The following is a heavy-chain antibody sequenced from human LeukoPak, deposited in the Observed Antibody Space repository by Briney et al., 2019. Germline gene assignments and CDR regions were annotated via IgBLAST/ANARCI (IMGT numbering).Heavy chain of an antibody. J-gene: IGHJ4*02. CDR1: GYTFTTYP. Sequence: GASVKVSCKASGYTFTTYPVHWVRQAPGQRLEWMGWINAGNGNTKYSQKFQGRVTITRDTSASTAYMEVSSLRSEDTAVYYCARDDGGTLNYWGQGTLVTVSS. V-gene: IGHV1-3*01. CDR2: INAGNGNT. CDR3: ARDDGGTLNY. D-gene: IGHD4-23*01.